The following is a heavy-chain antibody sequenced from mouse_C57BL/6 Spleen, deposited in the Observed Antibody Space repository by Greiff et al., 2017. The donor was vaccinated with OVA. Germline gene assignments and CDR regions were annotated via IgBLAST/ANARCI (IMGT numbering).Heavy chain of an antibody. Sequence: QVHVKQSGPELVKPGASVKISCKASGYAFSSSWMNWVKQRPGKGLEWIGRIYPGDGDTNYNGKFKGKATLTADKSSSTAYMQLSSLTSEDSAVYFCARGGYGSLYFDYWGQGTTLTVSS. J-gene: IGHJ2*01. CDR1: GYAFSSSW. CDR3: ARGGYGSLYFDY. CDR2: IYPGDGDT. V-gene: IGHV1-82*01. D-gene: IGHD1-1*01.